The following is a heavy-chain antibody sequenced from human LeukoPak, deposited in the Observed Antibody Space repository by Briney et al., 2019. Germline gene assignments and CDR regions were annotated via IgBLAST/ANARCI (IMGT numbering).Heavy chain of an antibody. D-gene: IGHD6-13*01. V-gene: IGHV4-34*01. J-gene: IGHJ5*02. Sequence: SETLSLTCAVYGGSFSGYYWSWIRQPPGKVLEWIGEINHSGSTNYNPSLKSRVTISVDTSKNQFSLKLSSVTAADTAVYYCARGARRGVIAAAGTGWFDPWGQGTLVAVSS. CDR3: ARGARRGVIAAAGTGWFDP. CDR2: INHSGST. CDR1: GGSFSGYY.